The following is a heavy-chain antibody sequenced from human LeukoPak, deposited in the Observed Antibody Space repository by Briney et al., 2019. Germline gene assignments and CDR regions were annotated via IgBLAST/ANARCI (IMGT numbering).Heavy chain of an antibody. CDR3: ATSTSSVAADY. D-gene: IGHD6-19*01. V-gene: IGHV1-24*01. CDR2: FDPEDGET. Sequence: ASVKISCKVSGYTLTELSMHWVRQAPGKGPEWMGRFDPEDGETIYAQKFQGRVTMTEDTSTDSAYMELSSLRSEVTAVYYCATSTSSVAADYWGQGTLVTVSS. CDR1: GYTLTELS. J-gene: IGHJ4*02.